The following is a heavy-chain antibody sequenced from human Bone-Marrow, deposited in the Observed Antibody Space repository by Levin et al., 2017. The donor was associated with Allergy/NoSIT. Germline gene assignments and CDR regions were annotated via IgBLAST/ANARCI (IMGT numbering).Heavy chain of an antibody. Sequence: SVKVSCKASGGTFSSYAISWVRQAPGQGLEWMGGIIPIFGTANYAQKFQGRVTITADKSTSTAYMELSSLRSEDTAVYYCASRGDGYKKAGGYYYGMDVWGQGTTVTVSS. D-gene: IGHD5-24*01. V-gene: IGHV1-69*06. CDR1: GGTFSSYA. J-gene: IGHJ6*02. CDR2: IIPIFGTA. CDR3: ASRGDGYKKAGGYYYGMDV.